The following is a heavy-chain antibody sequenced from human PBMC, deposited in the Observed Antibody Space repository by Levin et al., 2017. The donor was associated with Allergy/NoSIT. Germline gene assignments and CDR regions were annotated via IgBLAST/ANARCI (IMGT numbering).Heavy chain of an antibody. CDR3: ARVRSQGVEDYMDV. D-gene: IGHD3-10*01. CDR1: GFTFTSYT. Sequence: GGSLRLSCAASGFTFTSYTMNWVRQAPGKGLEWVSSISSSSSYIYYADSVKGRFTISRDNAKNSLYLQMNSLRAEDTAVYYCARVRSQGVEDYMDVWGKGTTVTVSS. J-gene: IGHJ6*03. V-gene: IGHV3-21*01. CDR2: ISSSSSYI.